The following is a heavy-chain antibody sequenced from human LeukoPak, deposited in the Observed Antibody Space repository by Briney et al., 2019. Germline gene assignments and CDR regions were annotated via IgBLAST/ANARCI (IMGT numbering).Heavy chain of an antibody. J-gene: IGHJ4*02. D-gene: IGHD1-26*01. CDR3: ARDEGPVGAADY. CDR2: IWYDESNK. V-gene: IGHV3-33*01. Sequence: GGSLRLSCAASGFSFSDYGMHWVRQAPGKGLEWVAVIWYDESNKDYADSVKGRFTISRDNSKNTLYLQMNSLRAEDTAVYYCARDEGPVGAADYWGQGTLVTVSS. CDR1: GFSFSDYG.